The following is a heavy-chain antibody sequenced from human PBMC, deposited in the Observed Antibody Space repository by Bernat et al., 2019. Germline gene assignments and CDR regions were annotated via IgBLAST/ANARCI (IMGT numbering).Heavy chain of an antibody. Sequence: QLQLRESGPGLVKPSETLSLTCTVSGGSISSSGYYWGWIRQPPGKGLEWIGSVYYSGSTYYNPSLKSRVTISVDTYKNQFSLKLSSVTAEDTAVYYCRGYTGGYIFDSWGQGTLVTVSS. CDR2: VYYSGST. J-gene: IGHJ4*02. CDR3: RGYTGGYIFDS. V-gene: IGHV4-39*01. D-gene: IGHD1-26*01. CDR1: GGSISSSGYY.